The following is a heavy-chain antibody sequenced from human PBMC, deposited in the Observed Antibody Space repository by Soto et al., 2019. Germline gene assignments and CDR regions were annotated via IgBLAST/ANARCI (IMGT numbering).Heavy chain of an antibody. CDR3: ARVGGRGYSYGYLYY. Sequence: QVQLQQWGAGLLKPSETLSLTCAVYGGSFSGYYWSWIRQPPGKVLEWIGEINHSGSTNYNPSLKSRVTISVDTSKNQFSLKLSSVTAADTAVYYCARVGGRGYSYGYLYYWGQGTLVTVSS. J-gene: IGHJ4*02. V-gene: IGHV4-34*01. CDR1: GGSFSGYY. CDR2: INHSGST. D-gene: IGHD5-18*01.